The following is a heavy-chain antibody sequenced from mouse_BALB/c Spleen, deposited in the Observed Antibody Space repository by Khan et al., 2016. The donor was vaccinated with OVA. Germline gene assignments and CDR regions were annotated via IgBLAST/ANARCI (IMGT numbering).Heavy chain of an antibody. D-gene: IGHD1-1*01. V-gene: IGHV1-7*01. J-gene: IGHJ3*01. CDR3: ANHGSSAAWFAY. CDR2: INPSTGYS. CDR1: GYTFTSYW. Sequence: QVQLKESGAELAKPGASVKMSCKASGYTFTSYWMHWVKQRPGQGLEWIGYINPSTGYSEDNQKVKDKDTLTADKSSSTAYMQLSSLTSDDSAVYYCANHGSSAAWFAYWGQGTLVTVSA.